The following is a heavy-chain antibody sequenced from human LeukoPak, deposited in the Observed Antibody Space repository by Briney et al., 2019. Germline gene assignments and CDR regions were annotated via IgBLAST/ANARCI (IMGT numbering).Heavy chain of an antibody. D-gene: IGHD3-3*01. CDR3: ARGGEAYDYWSGYPGVDYFDY. Sequence: SQTLSLTCTVSGGSISSGSYYWSWIRQPAGKGLEWIGRIYTSGSTNYNPSLKSRVTISVDTSKNQFSLKLSSVTAADTAVYYCARGGEAYDYWSGYPGVDYFDYWGQGTLVTVSS. CDR2: IYTSGST. CDR1: GGSISSGSYY. V-gene: IGHV4-61*02. J-gene: IGHJ4*02.